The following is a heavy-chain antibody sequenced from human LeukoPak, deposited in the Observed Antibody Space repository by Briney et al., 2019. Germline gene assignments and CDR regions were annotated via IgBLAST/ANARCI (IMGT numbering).Heavy chain of an antibody. D-gene: IGHD3-22*01. V-gene: IGHV1-24*01. CDR2: FDPEDGET. Sequence: ASVKVSCKASGYTFTGYYMHWVRQAPGKGLEWMGGFDPEDGETIYAQKFQGRVTMTEDTSTDTAYMELSSLRSEDTAVYYCARADSSGYFTWGMNWFDPWGQGTLVTVSS. CDR3: ARADSSGYFTWGMNWFDP. CDR1: GYTFTGYY. J-gene: IGHJ5*02.